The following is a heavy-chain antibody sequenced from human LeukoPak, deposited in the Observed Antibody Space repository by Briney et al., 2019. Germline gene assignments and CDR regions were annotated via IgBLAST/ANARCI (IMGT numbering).Heavy chain of an antibody. CDR3: ARVGVGAARNWFDP. V-gene: IGHV1-46*01. CDR1: GYTFTTYY. D-gene: IGHD6-6*01. CDR2: INPSGGST. J-gene: IGHJ5*02. Sequence: ASVKVSCKASGYTFTTYYMYWVRQAPGQGLEWMGIINPSGGSTTYTQKFQGRVTMTRDMSTNTVYMELSSLRSDDTAVYYCARVGVGAARNWFDPWGQGTLVTVSS.